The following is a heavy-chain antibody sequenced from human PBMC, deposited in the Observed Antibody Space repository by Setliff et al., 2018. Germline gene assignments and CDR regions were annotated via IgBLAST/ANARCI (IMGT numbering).Heavy chain of an antibody. CDR3: VRTDYSDGRYSMDV. Sequence: SLTSGGYYWNWIRHLPGKGLKWIGYIDSSGRTYYNPSLKSRVTISVDKSTNQFSLKLNSVTAADTAVYYCVRTDYSDGRYSMDVWGKGTTVTVSS. V-gene: IGHV4-31*09. CDR1: SLTSGGYY. CDR2: IDSSGRT. J-gene: IGHJ6*03. D-gene: IGHD6-19*01.